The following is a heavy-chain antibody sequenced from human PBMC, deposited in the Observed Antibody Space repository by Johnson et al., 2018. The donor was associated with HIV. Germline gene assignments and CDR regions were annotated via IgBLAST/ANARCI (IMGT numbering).Heavy chain of an antibody. CDR1: GFSFDDYG. V-gene: IGHV3-20*04. CDR2: INWNGGST. J-gene: IGHJ3*02. Sequence: EQLVESGGGVVRPGGSLRLSCAASGFSFDDYGMSWVRQAPGRGLEWVSSINWNGGSTGYADSVKGRFTISRDNAKKSLYLQMNSLRAEDTALYFCTRDQDYSDSSGYYRGVRAFDIWGQGTMVTISS. D-gene: IGHD3-22*01. CDR3: TRDQDYSDSSGYYRGVRAFDI.